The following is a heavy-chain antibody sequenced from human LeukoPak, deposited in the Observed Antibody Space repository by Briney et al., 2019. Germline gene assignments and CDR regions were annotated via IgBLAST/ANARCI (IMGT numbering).Heavy chain of an antibody. CDR3: ARDLEDYQNFGEMGF. CDR2: IKEDGSER. Sequence: GGSLRLSCEGSAFIFSGHWMNWVRQTPGKGLEWVASIKEDGSERQYVDSVKGRFTISRDNAKNSLFLHMSSLRAEDTAMYYCARDLEDYQNFGEMGFWGQGTLVTVSA. J-gene: IGHJ4*02. CDR1: AFIFSGHW. D-gene: IGHD3-10*01. V-gene: IGHV3-7*01.